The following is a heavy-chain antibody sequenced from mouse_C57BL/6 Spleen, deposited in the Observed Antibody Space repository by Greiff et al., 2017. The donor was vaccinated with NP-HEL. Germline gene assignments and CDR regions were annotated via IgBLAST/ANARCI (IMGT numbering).Heavy chain of an antibody. CDR2: IDPSDSET. D-gene: IGHD2-4*01. V-gene: IGHV1-52*01. J-gene: IGHJ2*01. Sequence: QVQLQQPGAELVRPGSSVKLSCKASGYTFTSYWMHWVKQRPIQGLEWIGNIDPSDSETHYNQKFKDKATLTVDKSSSTAYMQLSSLTSEDSAVYYCARGDDYASDYWGQGTTLTVSS. CDR1: GYTFTSYW. CDR3: ARGDDYASDY.